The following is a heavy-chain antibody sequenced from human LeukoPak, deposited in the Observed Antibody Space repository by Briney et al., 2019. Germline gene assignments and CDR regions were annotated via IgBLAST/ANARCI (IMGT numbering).Heavy chain of an antibody. CDR1: GFTFDNYA. Sequence: PGGSLRLSCAASGFTFDNYAMQWVRQAPGKGLEWLSIISWNSGYIGYADSVKGRFTISRDNAKKSLDLQMNSLRAEDTAFYYCAKVRGTYSSGYFFDYWGQGTLVTVSS. J-gene: IGHJ4*02. CDR2: ISWNSGYI. CDR3: AKVRGTYSSGYFFDY. D-gene: IGHD6-19*01. V-gene: IGHV3-9*01.